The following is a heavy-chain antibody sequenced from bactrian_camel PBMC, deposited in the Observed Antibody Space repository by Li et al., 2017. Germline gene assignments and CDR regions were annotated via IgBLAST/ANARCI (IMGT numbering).Heavy chain of an antibody. CDR2: IDNAGRA. J-gene: IGHJ4*01. Sequence: QVQLVESGGGPVQPGGSTRLSCAASRDIYSWQCMGWFRQAPGKEREGVVVIDNAGRASYADSVMGRFTISKDNAKNTMYLQMNSLKPEDTALYYCAADPPGYRSPCGLETSHYFWGQGTQVTVS. V-gene: IGHV3S53*01. CDR1: RDIYSWQC. CDR3: AADPPGYRSPCGLETSHYF. D-gene: IGHD1*01.